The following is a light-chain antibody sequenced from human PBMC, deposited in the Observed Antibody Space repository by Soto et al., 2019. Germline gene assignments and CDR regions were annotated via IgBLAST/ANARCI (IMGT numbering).Light chain of an antibody. CDR2: DVS. CDR1: QSVSSF. V-gene: IGKV3-11*01. J-gene: IGKJ5*01. Sequence: EIVLTQSPATLSLSPGERATLSCRASQSVSSFLAWYQQKPGQAPRLLIYDVSNRATGIPARFSGSGSGTDFTLTISSLEPEDSAVYYCQQRSNWPLTFGQVTRLDTK. CDR3: QQRSNWPLT.